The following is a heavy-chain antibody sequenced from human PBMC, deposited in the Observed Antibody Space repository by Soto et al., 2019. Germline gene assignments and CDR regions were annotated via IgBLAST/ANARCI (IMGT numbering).Heavy chain of an antibody. CDR2: ISNSGST. CDR3: AKLRGMSGWSFDY. Sequence: EVQVLESGGALVQPGGSLRLSCAASGFTFNIYAMSWVRQVPGKGLEWVSTISNSGSTHSADSVKGRFTISRDNSKNTVYLQMKSLRAEDTSLYYCAKLRGMSGWSFDYWGPGTLVTVSS. D-gene: IGHD3-3*01. V-gene: IGHV3-23*01. J-gene: IGHJ4*02. CDR1: GFTFNIYA.